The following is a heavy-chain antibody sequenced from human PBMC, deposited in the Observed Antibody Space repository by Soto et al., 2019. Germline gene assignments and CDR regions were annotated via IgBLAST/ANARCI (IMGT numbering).Heavy chain of an antibody. V-gene: IGHV3-30*18. CDR3: EKDCQYGDYADY. Sequence: QVQLVESGGGVVQPGRSLRLSCAASGFTFSSYGMHWVRQAPGKGLEWVAVISYDGSNKYYADSVKGRFTISRDNSKNPLYLQMTRLRAEDTAVYYCEKDCQYGDYADYWGQGTLVNVSS. D-gene: IGHD4-17*01. CDR1: GFTFSSYG. CDR2: ISYDGSNK. J-gene: IGHJ4*02.